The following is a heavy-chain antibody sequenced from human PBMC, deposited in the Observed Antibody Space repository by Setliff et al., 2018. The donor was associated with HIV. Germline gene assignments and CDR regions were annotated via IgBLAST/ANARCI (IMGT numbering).Heavy chain of an antibody. CDR3: ARTRSGGSSVYYYYYMDV. J-gene: IGHJ6*03. Sequence: SVKVSCKASGGTFSSYAISWVRQAPGQGLEWMGGIISIFDTTNYAQKFQGRVTITADESTSTAYMELSSLGFDDTAVYFCARTRSGGSSVYYYYYMDVWGQGTAVTVSS. CDR1: GGTFSSYA. CDR2: IISIFDTT. D-gene: IGHD2-15*01. V-gene: IGHV1-69*13.